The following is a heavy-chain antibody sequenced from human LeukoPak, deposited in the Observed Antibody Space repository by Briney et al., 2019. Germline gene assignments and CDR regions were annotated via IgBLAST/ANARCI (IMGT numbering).Heavy chain of an antibody. CDR2: ISGSGGST. CDR1: GFTFSSYA. Sequence: GGSLRLSCAASGFTFSSYAMSWVRQAPGKGLEWVSAISGSGGSTYYADSVKGRFTISRDNSKNTLYLQMNSLRAEDTAVYYCAKGDYDFWSGLVDYWGQETLVTVSS. J-gene: IGHJ4*02. CDR3: AKGDYDFWSGLVDY. V-gene: IGHV3-23*01. D-gene: IGHD3-3*01.